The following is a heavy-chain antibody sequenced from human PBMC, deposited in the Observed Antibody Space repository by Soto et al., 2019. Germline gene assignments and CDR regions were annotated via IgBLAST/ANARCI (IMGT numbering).Heavy chain of an antibody. J-gene: IGHJ6*02. CDR1: GGTFSSYA. CDR2: IIPIFGTA. D-gene: IGHD5-18*01. CDR3: ARGTWIQLWSVYYYCGMDV. V-gene: IGHV1-69*12. Sequence: QVQLVQSGAEVKKPGSSVKVSCKASGGTFSSYAISWVRQAPGQGLEWMGGIIPIFGTANYAQKFQGRVTITADESTSTAYMELSSLRSEDTAVYYCARGTWIQLWSVYYYCGMDVWGQGTTVTVSS.